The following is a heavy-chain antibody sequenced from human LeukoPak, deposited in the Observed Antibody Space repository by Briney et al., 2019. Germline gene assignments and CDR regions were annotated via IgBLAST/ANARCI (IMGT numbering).Heavy chain of an antibody. V-gene: IGHV3-74*01. CDR1: GFTFNSHY. D-gene: IGHD6-6*01. CDR3: AGGGEAARSLVY. J-gene: IGHJ4*02. CDR2: TTDDATT. Sequence: GGSLRLSCAFSGFTFNSHYVHWVRQAPGQGLLWVSRTTDDATTTYADSVRGRFTISRDNSKSTLFVYLQMNSLRTDDTALYYCAGGGEAARSLVYWGQGALVTVSS.